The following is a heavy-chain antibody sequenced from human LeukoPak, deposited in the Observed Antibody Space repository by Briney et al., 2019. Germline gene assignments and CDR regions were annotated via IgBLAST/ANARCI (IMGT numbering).Heavy chain of an antibody. J-gene: IGHJ4*02. CDR1: GFTFSDYY. D-gene: IGHD6-19*01. Sequence: GGSLRLSCAASGFTFSDYYMGWVRQAPGKGLECVSYIRYNGGDIYYADSVKGRFTISRDNARNSLYLQMNSLRAEDTAVYYCARPAVAGLRAGGYDYWGQGTLVTVSS. V-gene: IGHV3-11*04. CDR2: IRYNGGDI. CDR3: ARPAVAGLRAGGYDY.